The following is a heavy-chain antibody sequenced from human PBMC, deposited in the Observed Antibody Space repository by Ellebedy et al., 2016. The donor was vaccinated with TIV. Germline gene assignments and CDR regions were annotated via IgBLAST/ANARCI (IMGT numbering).Heavy chain of an antibody. CDR2: IYYSGST. Sequence: SETLSLXXTVSGGSVSSGSYYWSWIRHPPGKGLVWIGYIYYSGSTNYNPSLKSRVTISVDTSKNQFSLKLSSVTAADTAVYYCARARERVWAFGGVIWFDPWGQGTLVTVSS. CDR1: GGSVSSGSYY. D-gene: IGHD3-16*01. V-gene: IGHV4-61*01. J-gene: IGHJ5*02. CDR3: ARARERVWAFGGVIWFDP.